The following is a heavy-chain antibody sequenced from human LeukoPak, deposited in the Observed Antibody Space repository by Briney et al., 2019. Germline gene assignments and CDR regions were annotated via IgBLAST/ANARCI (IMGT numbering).Heavy chain of an antibody. CDR2: IHPGDSDT. Sequence: GESLKTFCKGSGYSFTSYWIGWVRQMPRKGLGWMGIIHPGDSDTRYSPSFQGQVTISADKSTSTVYLQWSSLKASGSAMYYCSRRGVAVDDNWGQGTLLIVSP. J-gene: IGHJ4*02. CDR3: SRRGVAVDDN. D-gene: IGHD2-15*01. CDR1: GYSFTSYW. V-gene: IGHV5-51*01.